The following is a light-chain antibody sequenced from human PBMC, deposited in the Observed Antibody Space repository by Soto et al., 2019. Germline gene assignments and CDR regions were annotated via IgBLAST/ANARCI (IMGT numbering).Light chain of an antibody. Sequence: QSVLTQPPSASGTPGQRVTISCSGSNSNIGTNTVKWYQHLPGSAPTLLIYSNNQRPSGVPDRFSGSKSGTSASLAISGLQPDDEAYYYCEAWDGSLNVVLFGGGTKLTVL. CDR2: SNN. V-gene: IGLV1-44*01. J-gene: IGLJ2*01. CDR3: EAWDGSLNVVL. CDR1: NSNIGTNT.